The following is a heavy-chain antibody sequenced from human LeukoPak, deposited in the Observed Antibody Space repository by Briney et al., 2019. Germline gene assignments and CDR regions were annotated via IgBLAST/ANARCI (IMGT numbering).Heavy chain of an antibody. V-gene: IGHV3-33*08. D-gene: IGHD2-2*01. J-gene: IGHJ6*04. CDR1: GFTFSSYA. CDR2: IWYDGSNK. CDR3: ARDKAVPAAGYYYGMDV. Sequence: GGSLRLSCAASGFTFSSYAMHWVRQAPGKGLEWVAVIWYDGSNKYYADSVKGRFTISRDNSKNTLYLQMNSLRAEDTAVYYCARDKAVPAAGYYYGMDVWGRGTTVTVSS.